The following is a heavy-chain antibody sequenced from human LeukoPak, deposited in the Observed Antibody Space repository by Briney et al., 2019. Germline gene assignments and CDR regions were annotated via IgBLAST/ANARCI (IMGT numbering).Heavy chain of an antibody. V-gene: IGHV3-23*01. CDR3: ARVQHADFNMNFDS. Sequence: GSLRLSCAASGFTVSSNYMNWVRQAPGKGLEWVSPISSSADNTYHADSVKGRFTISRDNSKNTLYLQMNSLRAGDTAVYYCARVQHADFNMNFDSWGQGTLVTVSS. D-gene: IGHD2-21*01. CDR2: ISSSADNT. J-gene: IGHJ4*02. CDR1: GFTVSSNY.